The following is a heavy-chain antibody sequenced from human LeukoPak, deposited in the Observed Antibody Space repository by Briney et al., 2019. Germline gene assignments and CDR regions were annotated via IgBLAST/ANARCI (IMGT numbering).Heavy chain of an antibody. V-gene: IGHV4-59*01. J-gene: IGHJ6*02. CDR2: IYYFGNT. CDR3: ARERMAGPDYYYYGMDV. CDR1: GGSISPYY. Sequence: SETLSLTCTVSGGSISPYYWSWIRQPPGKGLEWIGYIYYFGNTNYNPSLKSRVSISVDTSKNQFSLKLNSVTAADTAVYFCARERMAGPDYYYYGMDVWAKGPRSPSP. D-gene: IGHD6-19*01.